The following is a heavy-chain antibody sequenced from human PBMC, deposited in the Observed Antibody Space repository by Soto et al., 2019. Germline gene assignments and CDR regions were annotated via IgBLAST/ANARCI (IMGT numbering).Heavy chain of an antibody. V-gene: IGHV3-15*01. CDR1: GITFINAW. Sequence: ERQLVESGGGFVKPGESLRLSCAVSGITFINAWMSWVRQAPGKGLEWVARIKNKADGGTTDYAAPVKGRFTISRVDSKNMLYLQLNNLKAEDTAVYYCLTDPGEYETFWGQGTLVTVSS. CDR3: LTDPGEYETF. D-gene: IGHD4-17*01. CDR2: IKNKADGGTT. J-gene: IGHJ4*02.